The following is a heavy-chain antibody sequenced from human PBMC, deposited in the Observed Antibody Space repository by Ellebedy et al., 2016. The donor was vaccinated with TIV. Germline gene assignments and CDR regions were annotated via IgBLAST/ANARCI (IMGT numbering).Heavy chain of an antibody. V-gene: IGHV3-7*01. CDR3: ATDGSYGDYLSPAHAFEI. D-gene: IGHD4-17*01. CDR1: GFSFINYW. Sequence: GESLKISCAASGFSFINYWMTWVRQAPGKGLEWMANINQDGSGKYYVDSVKGRFTISRDNAKESLFLQMNSLRTEDTAVYYCATDGSYGDYLSPAHAFEIWGQGTMVAVSS. CDR2: INQDGSGK. J-gene: IGHJ3*02.